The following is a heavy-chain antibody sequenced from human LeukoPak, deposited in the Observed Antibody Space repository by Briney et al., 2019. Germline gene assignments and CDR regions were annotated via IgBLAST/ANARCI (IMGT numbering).Heavy chain of an antibody. J-gene: IGHJ5*02. D-gene: IGHD2-15*01. CDR2: ISSSGNTI. Sequence: GGSLRLSCAASGFTFSDYYMSWIRQAPGKGLEWVSYISSSGNTIYYADSVKGRFTISRDNAKNSLYLQMNSLRAEDTAVYYCARGSSVVVVAATLDPWGQGTLVTVSS. CDR3: ARGSSVVVVAATLDP. V-gene: IGHV3-11*01. CDR1: GFTFSDYY.